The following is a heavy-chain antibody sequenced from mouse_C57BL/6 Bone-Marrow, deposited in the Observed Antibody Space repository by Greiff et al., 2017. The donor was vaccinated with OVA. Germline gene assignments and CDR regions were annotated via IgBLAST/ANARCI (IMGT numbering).Heavy chain of an antibody. CDR3: ASIYYYGSWYFDV. CDR1: GYTFTDYY. D-gene: IGHD1-1*01. V-gene: IGHV1-76*01. J-gene: IGHJ1*03. CDR2: IYPGSGNT. Sequence: VKLMESGAELVRPGASVKLSCKASGYTFTDYYINWVKQRPGQGLEWIARIYPGSGNTYYNEKFKGKATLTAEKSSSTAYMQLSSLTSEDSAVYFCASIYYYGSWYFDVWGTGTTVTVSS.